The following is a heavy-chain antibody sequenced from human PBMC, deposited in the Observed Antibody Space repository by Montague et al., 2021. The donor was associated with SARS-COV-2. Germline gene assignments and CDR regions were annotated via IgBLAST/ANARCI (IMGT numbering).Heavy chain of an antibody. J-gene: IGHJ3*02. CDR3: ARARAYCGGDCYWGGAFDI. V-gene: IGHV3-66*01. D-gene: IGHD2-21*02. Sequence: SLRLSCAASGFTVSSNYMSWVRQAPGKGLGWVSVIYSGGSTYYADSVKGRFTISRDNSKNTLYLQMNSLRAEDTAVYCCARARAYCGGDCYWGGAFDIWGQGTMVTVSS. CDR2: IYSGGST. CDR1: GFTVSSNY.